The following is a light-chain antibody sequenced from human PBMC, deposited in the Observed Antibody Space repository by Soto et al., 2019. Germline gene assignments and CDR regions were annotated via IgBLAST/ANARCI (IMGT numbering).Light chain of an antibody. Sequence: QSALTQPASVSGSPGQSITISCTGTSSDVGGYKYVSWYQHYPGKAPILMSYEVSNRPSGVSNRFSGSKSGNTASLTISGLQAEDEADYYCSSYTTSSTVVFGGGTKLTVL. V-gene: IGLV2-14*01. CDR1: SSDVGGYKY. CDR3: SSYTTSSTVV. J-gene: IGLJ2*01. CDR2: EVS.